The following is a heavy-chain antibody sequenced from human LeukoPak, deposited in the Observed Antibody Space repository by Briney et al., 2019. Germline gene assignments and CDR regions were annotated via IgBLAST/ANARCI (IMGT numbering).Heavy chain of an antibody. CDR3: ARPTRAKAYYDFWSGYYETYYYGMDV. CDR2: ISAYNGNT. J-gene: IGHJ6*02. Sequence: ASVKVSCTASGYTFTSYGISWVRQAPGQGLEWMGWISAYNGNTNYAQKLQGRVTMTTDTSTSTAYMELRSLRSDDTAVYYCARPTRAKAYYDFWSGYYETYYYGMDVWGQGTTVTVSS. V-gene: IGHV1-18*01. D-gene: IGHD3-3*01. CDR1: GYTFTSYG.